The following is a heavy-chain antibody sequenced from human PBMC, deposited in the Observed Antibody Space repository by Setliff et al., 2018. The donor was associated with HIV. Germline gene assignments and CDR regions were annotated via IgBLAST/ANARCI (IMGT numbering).Heavy chain of an antibody. CDR2: ISGSGGST. J-gene: IGHJ4*02. D-gene: IGHD4-17*01. Sequence: PGGSLRLSCAASGFTFSSFAMSWVRQAPGKGLEWVSGISGSGGSTYYADSVKGRFTIYRDNAQNSLFLQMNSLRAEDTGLYYCARLSPPDDYGDLGGVDYWGQGTLVTVSS. V-gene: IGHV3-23*01. CDR3: ARLSPPDDYGDLGGVDY. CDR1: GFTFSSFA.